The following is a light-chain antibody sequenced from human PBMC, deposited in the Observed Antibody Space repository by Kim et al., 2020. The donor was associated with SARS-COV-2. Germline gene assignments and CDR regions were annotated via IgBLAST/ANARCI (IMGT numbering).Light chain of an antibody. J-gene: IGKJ1*01. Sequence: EIVMTQSPATLSVSPGERATVSCRASQSVSRRLAWYQQKPGQPLRLLIYDASTRATGIPARFSGSESGTEFTLTISSLQSEDFAVYYCQQYNNWPPTFGQGTKVEIK. V-gene: IGKV3-15*01. CDR3: QQYNNWPPT. CDR2: DAS. CDR1: QSVSRR.